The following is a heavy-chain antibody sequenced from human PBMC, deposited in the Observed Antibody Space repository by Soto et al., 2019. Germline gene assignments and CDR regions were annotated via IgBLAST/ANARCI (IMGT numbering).Heavy chain of an antibody. CDR2: ISSSSSTI. V-gene: IGHV3-48*01. D-gene: IGHD3-10*01. Sequence: EVQLVESGGGLVQPGGSLRLSCAASGFTFSSYSMNWVRQAPGKGLEWVSYISSSSSTIYYADSVKGRFTISRDNAKHSLYLQMNSLRAEDRAVYYCARANYYGSPGDFDYWGQGTLVNVSS. CDR1: GFTFSSYS. J-gene: IGHJ4*02. CDR3: ARANYYGSPGDFDY.